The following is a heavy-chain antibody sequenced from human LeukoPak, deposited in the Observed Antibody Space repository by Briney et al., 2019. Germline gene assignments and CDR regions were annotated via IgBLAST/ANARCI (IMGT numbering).Heavy chain of an antibody. V-gene: IGHV4-59*08. CDR3: ARLRVRGVINH. Sequence: SETLSLTCTVSGGSISSYYWTWLRQPPGKGLEWIGYIYYSGSTSYNPSLKSRVTISVDTSKNQFSLKLSSVTAADTAVYYCARLRVRGVINHWGQGTLVTVSS. D-gene: IGHD3-10*01. CDR2: IYYSGST. CDR1: GGSISSYY. J-gene: IGHJ4*02.